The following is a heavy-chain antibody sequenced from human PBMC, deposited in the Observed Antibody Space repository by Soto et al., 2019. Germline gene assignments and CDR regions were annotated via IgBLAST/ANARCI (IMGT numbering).Heavy chain of an antibody. D-gene: IGHD3-10*01. CDR1: GFTFSNYA. V-gene: IGHV3-23*01. J-gene: IGHJ4*02. CDR2: ISGSGDVT. Sequence: GGSLRLSCAASGFTFSNYAMSWVRQAPGKGLEWVSAISGSGDVTPYADSVKGRFTISRDNSKTTLYLQMNSLRAEDTAVYFCASHKYYNSERSSSTIDYWGPGTLVTVDS. CDR3: ASHKYYNSERSSSTIDY.